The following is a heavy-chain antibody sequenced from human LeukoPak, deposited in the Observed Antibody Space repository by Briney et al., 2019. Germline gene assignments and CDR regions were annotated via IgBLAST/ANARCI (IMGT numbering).Heavy chain of an antibody. V-gene: IGHV4-34*01. CDR2: INHSGST. J-gene: IGHJ4*02. Sequence: SETLSLTCAVYGGSFSGYYWSWIRQPPGKGLEWIGEINHSGSTNYNSSLKSRVTISVDTSKNQFSLKLSSVTAADTAVYYCARVRRYFDWLLFDYWGQGTLVTVSS. CDR1: GGSFSGYY. CDR3: ARVRRYFDWLLFDY. D-gene: IGHD3-9*01.